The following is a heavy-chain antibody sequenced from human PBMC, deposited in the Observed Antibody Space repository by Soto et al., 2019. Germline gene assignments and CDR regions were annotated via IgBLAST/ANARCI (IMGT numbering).Heavy chain of an antibody. CDR3: AHMSSSWPKRATFDY. V-gene: IGHV2-5*02. CDR2: IYWDDDK. Sequence: QITLKESGPTLVKPTQTLTLTCTFSGFSLSTSGVGVGWIRQPPGKALEWLALIYWDDDKRYSPSLKSRLTIAKDTSKNQVVLTMTNMDPVDTATYYCAHMSSSWPKRATFDYWGQGTLVTVSS. J-gene: IGHJ4*02. CDR1: GFSLSTSGVG. D-gene: IGHD6-13*01.